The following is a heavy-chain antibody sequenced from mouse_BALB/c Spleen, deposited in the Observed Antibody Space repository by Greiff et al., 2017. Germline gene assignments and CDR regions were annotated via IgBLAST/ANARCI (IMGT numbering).Heavy chain of an antibody. V-gene: IGHV1S56*01. CDR3: ASGYFYAMDY. Sequence: QVQLKESGPELVKPGASVKMSCKASGYTFTSYYIHWVKQRPGQGLEWIGWIYPGDGSTKYNEKFKGKTTLTADKSSSTAYMLLSSLTSEDSAIYFCASGYFYAMDYWGQGTSVTVSS. CDR2: IYPGDGST. J-gene: IGHJ4*01. D-gene: IGHD1-2*01. CDR1: GYTFTSYY.